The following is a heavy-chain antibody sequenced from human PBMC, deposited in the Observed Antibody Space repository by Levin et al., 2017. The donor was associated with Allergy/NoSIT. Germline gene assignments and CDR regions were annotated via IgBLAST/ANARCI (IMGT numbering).Heavy chain of an antibody. V-gene: IGHV1-69*06. J-gene: IGHJ4*02. D-gene: IGHD1-7*01. CDR1: GGTFSSYA. CDR3: ARAKTGTTWGYYFDY. CDR2: IIPIFGTA. Sequence: SVKVSCKASGGTFSSYAISWVRQAPGQGLEWMGGIIPIFGTANYAQKFQGRVTITADKSTSTAYMELSSLRSEDTAVYYCARAKTGTTWGYYFDYWGQGTLVTVSS.